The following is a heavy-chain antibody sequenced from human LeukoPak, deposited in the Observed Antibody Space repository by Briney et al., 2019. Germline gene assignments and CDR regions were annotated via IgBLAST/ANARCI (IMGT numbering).Heavy chain of an antibody. D-gene: IGHD4-17*01. CDR3: ARVYGASWYFDL. J-gene: IGHJ2*01. CDR2: VYASGST. V-gene: IGHV4-4*07. CDR1: GGSISSYY. Sequence: PSETLSLTCTVSGGSISSYYWSWIRQPAGKGLEWIGRVYASGSTYYNPSLKSRVTMSVDTSKSQFSLKLNSVTAADTAVYYCARVYGASWYFDLWGRGTLVTVSS.